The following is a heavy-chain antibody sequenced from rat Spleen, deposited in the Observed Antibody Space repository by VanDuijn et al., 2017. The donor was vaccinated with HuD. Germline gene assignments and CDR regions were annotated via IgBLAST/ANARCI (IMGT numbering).Heavy chain of an antibody. D-gene: IGHD1-12*02. V-gene: IGHV5-17*01. CDR1: GFTFSDYA. CDR2: LSYDASAP. CDR3: ATDGYYDGTYYSVYVMDA. J-gene: IGHJ4*01. Sequence: EVQLVESGGGLVQPGRSLKLSCAASGFTFSDYAMAWVRQAPKKGLEWVATLSYDASAPYYRDSVKGRFTISRDDGESALYLHMNRLRSEDTATYYCATDGYYDGTYYSVYVMDAWGQGASVTVSS.